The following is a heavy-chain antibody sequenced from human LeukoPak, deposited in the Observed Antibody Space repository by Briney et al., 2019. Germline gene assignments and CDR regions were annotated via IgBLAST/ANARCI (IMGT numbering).Heavy chain of an antibody. D-gene: IGHD1-26*01. J-gene: IGHJ4*02. CDR2: MNPNSGNT. CDR3: ARGLLWELLPDGFDY. Sequence: ASVKVSCKASGYTFTSYDINWVRQATGQGREWMGWMNPNSGNTGYAQKFQGRVTITRNTSISTAYMELSSLRSEDTAVYYCARGLLWELLPDGFDYWGQGTLVTVSS. CDR1: GYTFTSYD. V-gene: IGHV1-8*03.